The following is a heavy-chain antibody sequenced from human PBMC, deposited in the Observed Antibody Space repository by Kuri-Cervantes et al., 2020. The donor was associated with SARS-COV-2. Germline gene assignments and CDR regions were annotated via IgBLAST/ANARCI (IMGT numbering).Heavy chain of an antibody. J-gene: IGHJ4*02. CDR2: IGPSGTTK. CDR3: ARSLLWFGDLVDY. CDR1: GFIFSDYY. Sequence: GESLKISCTASGFIFSDYYMTWIRQAPGKGLEWVSNIGPSGTTKYYADSVKGRFTISRDNSKNTLYLQMNSLRAEDTAVYYCARSLLWFGDLVDYWGQGTLVTVSS. D-gene: IGHD3-10*01. V-gene: IGHV3-11*04.